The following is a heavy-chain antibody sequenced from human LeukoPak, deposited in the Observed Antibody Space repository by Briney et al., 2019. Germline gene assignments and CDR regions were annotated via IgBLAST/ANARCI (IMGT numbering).Heavy chain of an antibody. CDR1: GFTVSSNY. J-gene: IGHJ3*02. CDR3: ARGGELLPGPGDDAFDI. Sequence: GGSLRLSCAASGFTVSSNYMSWVRQAPGKGLEWVSVIYSGGSTYYADSVKGRFTISRDNSKNTLYLQMNSLRAEDTAVYYCARGGELLPGPGDDAFDIWGQGTMVTVSP. V-gene: IGHV3-53*05. D-gene: IGHD2-15*01. CDR2: IYSGGST.